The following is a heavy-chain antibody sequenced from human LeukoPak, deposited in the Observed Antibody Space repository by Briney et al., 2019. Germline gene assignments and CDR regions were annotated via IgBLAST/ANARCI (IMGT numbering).Heavy chain of an antibody. V-gene: IGHV3-30-3*01. D-gene: IGHD3-10*01. CDR1: GFTFSSYA. Sequence: GGSLRLSCAASGFTFSSYAMHWVRQAPGKGLEWVAVISYDGSNKYYADSVKGRFTISRDNSKNTLYLQMNSLRAEDTAVYYCARDSMVRGVIPPPSDYWGQGTLVTVSS. CDR2: ISYDGSNK. CDR3: ARDSMVRGVIPPPSDY. J-gene: IGHJ4*02.